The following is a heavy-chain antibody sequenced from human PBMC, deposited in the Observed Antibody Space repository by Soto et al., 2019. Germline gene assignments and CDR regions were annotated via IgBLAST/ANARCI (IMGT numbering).Heavy chain of an antibody. CDR1: GGSISSGGYY. CDR2: IYYSGST. D-gene: IGHD3-10*01. J-gene: IGHJ4*02. Sequence: QVQLQESGPGLVKPSQTLSLTCTVSGGSISSGGYYWSWIRQHPGKGLEWIGYIYYSGSTYYNPSLKSRVTISVDTSKNQYSLKLSSVTAADTAVYYCARGVTMVRGVIHTPYFDYWGQGTLVTVSS. CDR3: ARGVTMVRGVIHTPYFDY. V-gene: IGHV4-31*03.